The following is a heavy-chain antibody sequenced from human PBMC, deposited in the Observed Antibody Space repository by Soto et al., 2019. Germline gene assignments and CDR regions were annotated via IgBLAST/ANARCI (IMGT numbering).Heavy chain of an antibody. Sequence: ASVKVSCKASGGTFSSYAISWVRQAPGQGLEWMGGIIPIFGTANYAQKFQGRVTITADESTSTAYMELSSLRSEDTAVYYCARGHIVLVPAAKGYYYYGMDFWGQGTTVTVSS. D-gene: IGHD2-2*01. CDR1: GGTFSSYA. V-gene: IGHV1-69*13. CDR3: ARGHIVLVPAAKGYYYYGMDF. CDR2: IIPIFGTA. J-gene: IGHJ6*02.